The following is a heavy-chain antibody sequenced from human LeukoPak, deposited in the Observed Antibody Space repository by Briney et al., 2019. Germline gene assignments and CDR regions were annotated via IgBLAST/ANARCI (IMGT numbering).Heavy chain of an antibody. D-gene: IGHD3-9*01. CDR3: ARGPPSLRVILTGYYSSDAFDI. CDR1: GGSFRGYY. CDR2: INHSGST. V-gene: IGHV4-34*01. Sequence: PSETLSLTCALYGGSFRGYYWSWIRQPPGKGLEWIREINHSGSTNYNPSLKSRVTISVDTSKNQFSLKLSSVTAADTAVYYCARGPPSLRVILTGYYSSDAFDIWGQGTMVTVSS. J-gene: IGHJ3*02.